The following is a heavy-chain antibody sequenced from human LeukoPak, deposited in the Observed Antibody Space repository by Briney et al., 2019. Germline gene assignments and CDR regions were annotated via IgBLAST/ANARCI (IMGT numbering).Heavy chain of an antibody. CDR2: IKHDGSEK. J-gene: IGHJ4*02. D-gene: IGHD4-11*01. V-gene: IGHV3-7*01. CDR1: GFTFSRYW. Sequence: GGSLRLSCAASGFTFSRYWMSWVRQAPGKRLEWVANIKHDGSEKYYVDSVKGRFTISRDNAKNSLSLQMNSLRVEDTALYYCARESDHSNYPGTFDHWGPGNLVAVSS. CDR3: ARESDHSNYPGTFDH.